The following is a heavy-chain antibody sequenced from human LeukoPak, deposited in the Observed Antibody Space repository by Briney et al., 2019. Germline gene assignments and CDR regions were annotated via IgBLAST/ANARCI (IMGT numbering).Heavy chain of an antibody. D-gene: IGHD5-18*01. CDR1: GFTFGDHA. V-gene: IGHV3-49*04. CDR2: IRSKAYGGTT. CDR3: SRRPIQLWLYYGMDV. Sequence: GGSLRLSCTASGFTFGDHAMSWVRQAPGKGLEWVGVIRSKAYGGTTEYAASVKGRFIIARDDSKSIAYLQMSSLKTEDTAVFFCSRRPIQLWLYYGMDVWGQGTTVIVSS. J-gene: IGHJ6*02.